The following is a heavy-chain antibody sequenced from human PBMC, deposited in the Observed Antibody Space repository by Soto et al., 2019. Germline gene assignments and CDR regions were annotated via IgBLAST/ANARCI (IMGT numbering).Heavy chain of an antibody. CDR3: TRGRPHYDSSGYADSDY. Sequence: GALRLSYTASGFTFGDYAMSWVRQAPGKGLEWVGFIRSKAYGGTTEYAASVKGRFTISRDDSKSIAYLQMNSLKTEDTAVYYCTRGRPHYDSSGYADSDYWGQGT. CDR2: IRSKAYGGTT. J-gene: IGHJ4*02. V-gene: IGHV3-49*04. D-gene: IGHD3-22*01. CDR1: GFTFGDYA.